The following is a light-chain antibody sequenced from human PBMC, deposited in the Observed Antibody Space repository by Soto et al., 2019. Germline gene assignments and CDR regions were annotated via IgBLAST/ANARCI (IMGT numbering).Light chain of an antibody. CDR3: ISYTDRQSYL. Sequence: QSALTKPASGSGFPGQSIPISCSGTSRDLGSYNHVAWYQQFPGKRPKLMIYAVSDRPPGVSDRFSGYKSGITASLTISGLQTEDEADYYCISYTDRQSYLFGTGTKPTVL. J-gene: IGLJ1*01. CDR2: AVS. V-gene: IGLV2-14*03. CDR1: SRDLGSYNH.